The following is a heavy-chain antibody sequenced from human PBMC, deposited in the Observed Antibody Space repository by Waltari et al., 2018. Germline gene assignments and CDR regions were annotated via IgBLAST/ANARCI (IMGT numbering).Heavy chain of an antibody. V-gene: IGHV3-15*01. D-gene: IGHD3-16*01. J-gene: IGHJ3*02. CDR3: TADWFYTLHI. CDR1: GSASDFTFAKIW. CDR2: NKIKTDVGAT. Sequence: EVQLVQSGGGLVKSGGSLRLSCGATGSASDFTFAKIWMNWVRQASGKGLVWSGHNKIKTDVGATEYATPVKGRFSISRDESKDTVYLQMHRLESEDTAKYFCTADWFYTLHIWGKGAVVTVTS.